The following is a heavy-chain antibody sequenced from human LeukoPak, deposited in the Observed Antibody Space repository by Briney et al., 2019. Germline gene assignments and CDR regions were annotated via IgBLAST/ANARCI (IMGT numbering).Heavy chain of an antibody. V-gene: IGHV4-39*01. CDR2: IYYSGST. J-gene: IGHJ3*02. D-gene: IGHD1-26*01. CDR1: GGSISSSSYY. CDR3: ARAAGYSGSYRKWEAFDI. Sequence: SETLSLTCTVSGGSISSSSYYWGWIRQPPGKGLEWIGSIYYSGSTYYNPSLKSRVTISVDTSKNQFSLQLNSVTPEDTAVYYCARAAGYSGSYRKWEAFDIWGQGTMVTVSS.